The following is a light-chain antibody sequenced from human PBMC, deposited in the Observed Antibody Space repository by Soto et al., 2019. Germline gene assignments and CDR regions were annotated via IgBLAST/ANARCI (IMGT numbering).Light chain of an antibody. V-gene: IGLV1-44*01. CDR2: SNN. CDR3: TAWDDSLNGMI. Sequence: QSVLTQAPSASGPPGQRVTISCSGSSSNIGSNNVNWYQQVPGTAPKFLIYSNNQRPSGVPDRFSGSKSGTSASLAISGLQSEDEADYYCTAWDDSLNGMIFGGGTKLTVL. J-gene: IGLJ2*01. CDR1: SSNIGSNN.